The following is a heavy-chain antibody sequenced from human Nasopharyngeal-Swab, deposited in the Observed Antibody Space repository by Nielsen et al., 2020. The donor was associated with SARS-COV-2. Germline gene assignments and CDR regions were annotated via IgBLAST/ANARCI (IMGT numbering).Heavy chain of an antibody. Sequence: ASVKVSCKASGYTFTSYGISWERQAAGQGLEWMGWISAYNGNTNYAQKLQGRVTMTTDTAASTAYMELRSLRSGDTAVYYCARVPGNHDAFDIWGQGTMVTVSS. CDR2: ISAYNGNT. D-gene: IGHD2-2*01. CDR3: ARVPGNHDAFDI. V-gene: IGHV1-18*01. CDR1: GYTFTSYG. J-gene: IGHJ3*02.